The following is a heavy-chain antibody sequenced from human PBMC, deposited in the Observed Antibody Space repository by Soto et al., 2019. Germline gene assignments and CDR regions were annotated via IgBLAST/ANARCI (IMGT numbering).Heavy chain of an antibody. CDR2: ISTYNGNT. V-gene: IGHV1-18*01. Sequence: QVQLVQSGGEVKKPGASVKVSCKASGYTFTSYGITWVRQAPGQGLEWMGWISTYNGNTKYAQKLQRRVTMTTDTSSSTAYMELRRLRADDAAFYYCASDLSMIVGVIPGGVSFIIWGQGTMVTVSS. CDR3: ASDLSMIVGVIPGGVSFII. D-gene: IGHD3-22*01. J-gene: IGHJ3*02. CDR1: GYTFTSYG.